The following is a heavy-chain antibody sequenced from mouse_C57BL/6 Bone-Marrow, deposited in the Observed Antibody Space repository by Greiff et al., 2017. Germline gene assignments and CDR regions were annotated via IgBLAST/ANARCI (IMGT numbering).Heavy chain of an antibody. CDR2: IYPRSGNT. J-gene: IGHJ2*01. V-gene: IGHV1-81*01. D-gene: IGHD1-1*01. CDR1: GYTFTSYG. Sequence: VQGVESGAELARPGASVKLSCKASGYTFTSYGISWVKQRTGQGLEWIGEIYPRSGNTYYNEKFKGKATLTADKSSSTAYMELRSLTSEDSAVYFCARGWGSIFDYWGQGTTLTVSS. CDR3: ARGWGSIFDY.